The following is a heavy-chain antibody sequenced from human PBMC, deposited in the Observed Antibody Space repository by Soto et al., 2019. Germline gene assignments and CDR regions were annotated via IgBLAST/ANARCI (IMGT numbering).Heavy chain of an antibody. CDR1: GGSISSSSYY. V-gene: IGHV4-39*01. D-gene: IGHD1-26*01. J-gene: IGHJ6*02. Sequence: SETLSLTCTVPGGSISSSSYYWGWILQPPGKGLEWIGSIYYSGSTYYNPSLKSRVTISVDTSKNQFSLKLSSVTAADTAVYYCARPVSGSYYLQGYYGMDVWGQGTTVTVSS. CDR3: ARPVSGSYYLQGYYGMDV. CDR2: IYYSGST.